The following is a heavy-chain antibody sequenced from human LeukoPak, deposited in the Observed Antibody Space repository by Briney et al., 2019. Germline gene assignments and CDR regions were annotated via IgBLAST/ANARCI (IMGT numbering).Heavy chain of an antibody. J-gene: IGHJ4*02. D-gene: IGHD6-13*01. CDR2: INPNSGGT. V-gene: IGHV1-2*02. CDR3: ARGVPGIAAAGIPDY. Sequence: ASVKVSCKASGYTFTGYYMHWVRQAPGQGLEWMGWINPNSGGTNYAQKFQGRVTMTRDTSISTAYMELSRLRSDDTAVYYCARGVPGIAAAGIPDYWGQGTLVTVSS. CDR1: GYTFTGYY.